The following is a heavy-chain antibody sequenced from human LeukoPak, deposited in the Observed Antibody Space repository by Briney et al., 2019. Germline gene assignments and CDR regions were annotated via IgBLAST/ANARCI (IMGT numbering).Heavy chain of an antibody. CDR2: ISAYNGNT. D-gene: IGHD3-22*01. J-gene: IGHJ4*02. V-gene: IGHV1-18*01. CDR1: GYTFTSYG. Sequence: ASVKVSCKASGYTFTSYGISWVRQAPGQGLEWMGWISAYNGNTNYAQKLQGRVTMTTDTSTSTAYMELRSLRSDDTAVYYCARGRYYYDSSGHYFDYWGQGNLVTVSS. CDR3: ARGRYYYDSSGHYFDY.